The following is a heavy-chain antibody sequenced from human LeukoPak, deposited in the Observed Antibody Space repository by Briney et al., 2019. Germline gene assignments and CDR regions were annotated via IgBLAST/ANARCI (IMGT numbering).Heavy chain of an antibody. CDR2: ISGSGGST. CDR3: AKSRVTAFDY. J-gene: IGHJ4*02. Sequence: GGSLRLSCAASGFTFSSYAMSWVRQAPGMGLEWVSTISGSGGSTYYADSVKGWFSTSRDNSKNTLYLQMNSLRAEDTAVYYCAKSRVTAFDYWGQGTLVTVSS. CDR1: GFTFSSYA. V-gene: IGHV3-23*01. D-gene: IGHD2-21*02.